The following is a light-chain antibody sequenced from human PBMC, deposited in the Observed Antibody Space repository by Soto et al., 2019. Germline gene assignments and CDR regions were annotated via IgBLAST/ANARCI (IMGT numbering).Light chain of an antibody. CDR2: GVY. CDR3: QQYGGSPRT. V-gene: IGKV3-20*01. Sequence: IVLTQSPGTLSLCPGERATLSGRASQTGNNNYLAWYQHKSGQAPRLLIYGVYTRASGLPDRFSGSGSGTDFTLTITRLEPEDFAVYYCQQYGGSPRTFGQGTKVDIK. CDR1: QTGNNNY. J-gene: IGKJ1*01.